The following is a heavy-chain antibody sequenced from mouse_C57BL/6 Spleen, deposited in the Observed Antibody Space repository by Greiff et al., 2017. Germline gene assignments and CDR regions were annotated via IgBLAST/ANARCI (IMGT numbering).Heavy chain of an antibody. Sequence: QVQLQQPGAELVMPGASVKLSCKASGYTFTSYWMHWVKLRPGQGLEWIGEIDPSDSYTNYNQKFKGKSTLTVDKSSSTAYMQLSSLTSEDSAVYYCARTGNNYAMDYWGQGTSVTVSS. D-gene: IGHD4-1*01. J-gene: IGHJ4*01. V-gene: IGHV1-69*01. CDR1: GYTFTSYW. CDR2: IDPSDSYT. CDR3: ARTGNNYAMDY.